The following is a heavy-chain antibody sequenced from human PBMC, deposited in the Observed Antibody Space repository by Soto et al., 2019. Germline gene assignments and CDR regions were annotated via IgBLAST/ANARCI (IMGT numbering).Heavy chain of an antibody. D-gene: IGHD2-2*01. CDR1: GFTFSSYS. Sequence: PGWSLRLSCAASGFTFSSYSMNWVRQAPGKGLEWVSSISSSGSYIYYADSVKGRFTISRDNAKNSLYLQMNSLRAEDTAVYYCARPIGYCSSTSCQPPADYWGQGTLVTVSS. CDR2: ISSSGSYI. CDR3: ARPIGYCSSTSCQPPADY. V-gene: IGHV3-21*01. J-gene: IGHJ4*02.